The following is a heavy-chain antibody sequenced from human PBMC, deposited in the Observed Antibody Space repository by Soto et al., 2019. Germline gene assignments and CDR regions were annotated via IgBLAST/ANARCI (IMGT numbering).Heavy chain of an antibody. J-gene: IGHJ4*02. CDR3: ASLYDSSSWYDADY. D-gene: IGHD6-13*01. CDR2: ISYDGSNK. Sequence: LRLSCAASGFTFSSYAMHWVRQAPGKGLEWVAVISYDGSNKYYADSVKGRFTISRDNSKNTLYLQMNSLRAEDTAVYYCASLYDSSSWYDADYWGQGTLVTVSS. CDR1: GFTFSSYA. V-gene: IGHV3-30-3*01.